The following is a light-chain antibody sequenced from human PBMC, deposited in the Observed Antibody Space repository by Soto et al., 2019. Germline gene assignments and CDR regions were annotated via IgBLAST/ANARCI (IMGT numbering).Light chain of an antibody. V-gene: IGLV1-47*01. CDR3: AAWDGGLSGWV. J-gene: IGLJ3*02. Sequence: QSVLTQPPSASGPPVQRVAIPCYGSTSNIGSKYVYWYQQLPGTAPKLLIYRNNQRPSGVPDRCSGSKYGTSASLAISGLRSEDGAYYYCAAWDGGLSGWVCGGGTKLTGL. CDR1: TSNIGSKY. CDR2: RNN.